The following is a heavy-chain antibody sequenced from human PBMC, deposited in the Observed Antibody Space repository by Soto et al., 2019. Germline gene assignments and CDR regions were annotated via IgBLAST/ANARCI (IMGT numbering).Heavy chain of an antibody. J-gene: IGHJ5*02. CDR1: GFTFSSYG. Sequence: QVQLVESGGGVVQPGRSLRLSCAASGFTFSSYGMHWVRQAPGKWLEWVAVISYDGSNKYYADSVKGRFTISRDNYKNTLYLQMNSMRAEDTAVYYCANDLLARDSIVPWGQGTLVTVSS. CDR2: ISYDGSNK. V-gene: IGHV3-30*18. CDR3: ANDLLARDSIVP. D-gene: IGHD3-22*01.